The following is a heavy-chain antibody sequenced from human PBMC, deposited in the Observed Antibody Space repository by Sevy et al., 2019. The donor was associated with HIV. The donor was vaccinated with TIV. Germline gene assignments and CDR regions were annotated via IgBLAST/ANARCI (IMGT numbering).Heavy chain of an antibody. V-gene: IGHV3-74*01. D-gene: IGHD6-19*01. CDR1: GFTFSSHW. J-gene: IGHJ5*02. CDR2: LNGDGSSA. CDR3: TRGRSGIHGWFDP. Sequence: GGSLRLSCAASGFTFSSHWMHWVRQAPGKGLVWVSRLNGDGSSASYADFVKGRFTISRDNGKNTVYLQISSLTADDTAVYYCTRGRSGIHGWFDPWGQGTLVTVS.